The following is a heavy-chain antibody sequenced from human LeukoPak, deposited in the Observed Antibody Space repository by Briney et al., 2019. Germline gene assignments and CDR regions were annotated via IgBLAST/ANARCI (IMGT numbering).Heavy chain of an antibody. J-gene: IGHJ4*02. CDR2: ISSGGSTI. CDR3: ARRAAAGRGFDY. D-gene: IGHD6-13*01. CDR1: GFTFSDYY. V-gene: IGHV3-11*01. Sequence: PGGSLRLSCAVSGFTFSDYYKSWIRQAPGKGLEWVSYISSGGSTISHADSVKGRFTISRDNAENSLYLQMNSLRAEDTAVYYCARRAAAGRGFDYWGQGTLVTVSS.